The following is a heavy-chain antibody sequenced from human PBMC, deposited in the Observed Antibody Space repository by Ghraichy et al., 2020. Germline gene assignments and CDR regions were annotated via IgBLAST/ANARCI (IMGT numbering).Heavy chain of an antibody. Sequence: SQTLSLTCAISGDSVSSNSAAWNWIRQSPSRGLEWLGRTYYRSKWYNDYAVSVKSRIIINPDTSKNQFSLQLNSVTPEDTAVYYCAREGAVAGVGHHWFDPWGQGTLVTVSS. D-gene: IGHD6-19*01. J-gene: IGHJ5*02. CDR2: TYYRSKWYN. CDR3: AREGAVAGVGHHWFDP. CDR1: GDSVSSNSAA. V-gene: IGHV6-1*01.